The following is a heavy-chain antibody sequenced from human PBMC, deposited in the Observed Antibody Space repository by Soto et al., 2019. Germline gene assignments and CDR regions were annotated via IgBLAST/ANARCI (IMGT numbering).Heavy chain of an antibody. D-gene: IGHD3-22*01. CDR1: GYTFTSYG. V-gene: IGHV1-18*01. J-gene: IGHJ6*02. CDR3: ARDLGYDSSGYYRSYYYYGMDV. Sequence: ASVKVSCKASGYTFTSYGISWVRQAPGQGLEWKGWISAYNGNTNYAQKLQGRVTMTTDTSTSTAYMELRSLRSDDTAVYYCARDLGYDSSGYYRSYYYYGMDVWGQGTTVTVSS. CDR2: ISAYNGNT.